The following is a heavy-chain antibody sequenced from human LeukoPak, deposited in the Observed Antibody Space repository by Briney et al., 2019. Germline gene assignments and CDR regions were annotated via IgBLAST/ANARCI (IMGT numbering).Heavy chain of an antibody. V-gene: IGHV1-18*01. CDR3: ARFEGLEVPAAYDY. Sequence: ASVKVSCKASGYTFTSYGISWVRQAPGQGLEWMGWISAYNGNTNYAQRLQGRVTMTTDTSTSTAYMELRSLRSDDTAVYYCARFEGLEVPAAYDYWGQGTLVTVSS. CDR1: GYTFTSYG. D-gene: IGHD2-2*01. CDR2: ISAYNGNT. J-gene: IGHJ4*02.